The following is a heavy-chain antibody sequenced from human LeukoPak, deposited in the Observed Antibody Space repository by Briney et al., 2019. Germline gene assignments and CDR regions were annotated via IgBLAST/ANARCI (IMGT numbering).Heavy chain of an antibody. V-gene: IGHV3-23*01. CDR1: GFTFSSYA. CDR2: ISGSGGST. D-gene: IGHD3-3*01. CDR3: AKVFGRVGTFDY. J-gene: IGHJ4*02. Sequence: GGSLRLSCAATGFTFSSYAMSWVRQAPGKGLEWVSAISGSGGSTYYADSVKGRFTISRDNSNNTLYLQMNSLRAEETAVYYCAKVFGRVGTFDYWGQGTLVTVSS.